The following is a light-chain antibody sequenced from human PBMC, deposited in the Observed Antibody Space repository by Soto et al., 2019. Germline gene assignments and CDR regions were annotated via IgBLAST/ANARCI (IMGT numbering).Light chain of an antibody. CDR2: AAS. CDR3: QQSYSTTWT. Sequence: DIPNNQAPAFLPAYLGSSFTITCLASQSISTYLNWYQQKPGKAPNLLIYAASNLQSGVPSRFSGSGSGTDFTLTISSLQPEDFATYSCQQSYSTTWTFGQGTKVDIK. J-gene: IGKJ1*01. V-gene: IGKV1-39*01. CDR1: QSISTY.